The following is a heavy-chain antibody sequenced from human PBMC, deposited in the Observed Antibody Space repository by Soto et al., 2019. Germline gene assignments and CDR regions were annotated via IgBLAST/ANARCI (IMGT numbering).Heavy chain of an antibody. D-gene: IGHD3-22*01. Sequence: GGSLRLSCAASGFTFSSYAMHWVRQAPGKGLEWVAVISYDGSNKYYADSVKGRFTISRDNSKNTLYLQMNSLRAEDTAVYYCASTGAFYYDSSGYLELIDPSGQATLVTVSS. CDR3: ASTGAFYYDSSGYLELIDP. J-gene: IGHJ5*02. V-gene: IGHV3-30-3*01. CDR2: ISYDGSNK. CDR1: GFTFSSYA.